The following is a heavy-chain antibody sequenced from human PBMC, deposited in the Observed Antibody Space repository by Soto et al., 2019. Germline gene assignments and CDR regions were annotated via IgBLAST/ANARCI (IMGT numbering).Heavy chain of an antibody. CDR1: GGSISSGGYS. V-gene: IGHV4-30-2*01. J-gene: IGHJ6*02. Sequence: SETLSLTCAVSGGSISSGGYSWSWIRQPPGKGLEWIGYIYHSGSTYYNPSLKSRVTISVDTSKNQFSLKLSSVTAADTAVYYCARVHYEDTAMVFYYYGMDVWGQGTTVTVSS. CDR3: ARVHYEDTAMVFYYYGMDV. D-gene: IGHD5-18*01. CDR2: IYHSGST.